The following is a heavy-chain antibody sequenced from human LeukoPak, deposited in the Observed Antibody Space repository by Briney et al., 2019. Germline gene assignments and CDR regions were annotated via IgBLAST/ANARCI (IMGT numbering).Heavy chain of an antibody. Sequence: SETLSLTCTVSGGSISSYYWSWIRQPPGKGLEWIGYIYYSGSTNYNPSLKSRVTISVDTSKNQFSLKLSSVTAADTAVYYCARVNYYYDYVWGSYRYGTFDYWGQGTLVTVSS. D-gene: IGHD3-16*02. CDR3: ARVNYYYDYVWGSYRYGTFDY. J-gene: IGHJ4*02. CDR1: GGSISSYY. V-gene: IGHV4-59*12. CDR2: IYYSGST.